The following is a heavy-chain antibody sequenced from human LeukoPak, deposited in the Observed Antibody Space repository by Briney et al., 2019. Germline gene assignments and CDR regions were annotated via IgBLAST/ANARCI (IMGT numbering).Heavy chain of an antibody. D-gene: IGHD6-13*01. CDR3: AREGAAAAADY. CDR1: GFTFSSYG. J-gene: IGHJ4*02. V-gene: IGHV3-33*01. CDR2: IWYDGSNK. Sequence: SLRLXCAASGFTFSSYGMHWVRQAPGKGLEWVAVIWYDGSNKYYADSVKGRFTISRDNSKNTLYLQMNSLRAEDTAVYYCAREGAAAAADYWGQGTLVTVSS.